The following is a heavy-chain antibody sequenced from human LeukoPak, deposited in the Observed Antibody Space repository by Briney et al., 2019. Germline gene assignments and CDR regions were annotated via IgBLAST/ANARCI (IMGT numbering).Heavy chain of an antibody. CDR2: ISSASSYI. D-gene: IGHD3-22*01. CDR3: AKMDSSGYSDC. CDR1: GFTLSSYT. V-gene: IGHV3-21*01. J-gene: IGHJ4*02. Sequence: GGSLRLSCAASGFTLSSYTMNWVRQAPGKGLEWVSSISSASSYIYYADSVKGRFTISRDNANNSLYLQMNSLRAEDTATYYCAKMDSSGYSDCWGQGTLVTVSS.